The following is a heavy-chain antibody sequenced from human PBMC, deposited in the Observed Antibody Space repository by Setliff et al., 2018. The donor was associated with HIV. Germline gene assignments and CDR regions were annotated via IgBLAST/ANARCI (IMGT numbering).Heavy chain of an antibody. J-gene: IGHJ4*02. D-gene: IGHD4-4*01. V-gene: IGHV1-2*02. Sequence: ASVKVSCKASGYTFTGYYMHWVRQAPGQGLEWMGWINPNSGGTNYAQKFQGRVTMTRDTSITTAYMGLSRLKSDDTAVYYCARGATTAGLIDYWGQGTLVTVSS. CDR3: ARGATTAGLIDY. CDR1: GYTFTGYY. CDR2: INPNSGGT.